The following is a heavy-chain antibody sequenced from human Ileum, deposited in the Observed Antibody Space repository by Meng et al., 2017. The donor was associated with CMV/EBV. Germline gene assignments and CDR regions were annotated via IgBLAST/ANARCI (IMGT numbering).Heavy chain of an antibody. Sequence: GGSLRLSCAASGFTFSSYAMSWVRQAPGKGLEWVSAISGSGGSTYYADSVKGRFTISRDNSKNTLYLQMNSLRVEDTAVYYCVKDGIEGGKPLESWGQGTLVTVSS. CDR2: ISGSGGST. CDR3: VKDGIEGGKPLES. V-gene: IGHV3-23*01. D-gene: IGHD1-26*01. J-gene: IGHJ5*02. CDR1: GFTFSSYA.